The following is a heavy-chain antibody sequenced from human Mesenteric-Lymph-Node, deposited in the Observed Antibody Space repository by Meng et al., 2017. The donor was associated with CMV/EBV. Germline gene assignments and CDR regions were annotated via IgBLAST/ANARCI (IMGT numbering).Heavy chain of an antibody. V-gene: IGHV4-59*01. Sequence: SETLSLTCTVSGGSISSYYWTWIRQPPGKGLEWIGYTFDFGSTHYNPSLKSRVTISLDTSQNQFSLELSSVTAADTAVYYCARESEQLVHAFDIWGQGTMVTVSS. CDR3: ARESEQLVHAFDI. J-gene: IGHJ3*02. CDR2: TFDFGST. D-gene: IGHD6-6*01. CDR1: GGSISSYY.